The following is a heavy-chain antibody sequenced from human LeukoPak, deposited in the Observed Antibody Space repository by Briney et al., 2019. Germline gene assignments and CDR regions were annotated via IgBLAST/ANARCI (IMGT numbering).Heavy chain of an antibody. CDR1: GFTFNTYS. CDR3: ATETGR. V-gene: IGHV3-48*01. J-gene: IGHJ4*02. D-gene: IGHD1-26*01. Sequence: GGSLRLSCAASGFTFNTYSMNWVRQAPGKGLEWVSYISSSGNTIYYADSVKGRFTISRDNSKNTLYLQMNSLRAEDTAVYYCATETGRWGQGTLVTVSS. CDR2: ISSSGNTI.